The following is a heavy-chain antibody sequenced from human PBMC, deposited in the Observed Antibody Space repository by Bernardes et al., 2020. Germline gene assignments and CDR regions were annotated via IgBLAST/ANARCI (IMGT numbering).Heavy chain of an antibody. CDR2: ISSSSSTI. Sequence: GSLRLSCAASGFTLSNYSMNWVRQAPGKGLEWVSYISSSSSTIHYADSVKGRFTISRDNVKNSLYLQMNSLRAEDTAVYYCARRSGTYYGSGFDCWGQGTLVTVSS. D-gene: IGHD1-26*01. CDR3: ARRSGTYYGSGFDC. V-gene: IGHV3-48*01. J-gene: IGHJ4*02. CDR1: GFTLSNYS.